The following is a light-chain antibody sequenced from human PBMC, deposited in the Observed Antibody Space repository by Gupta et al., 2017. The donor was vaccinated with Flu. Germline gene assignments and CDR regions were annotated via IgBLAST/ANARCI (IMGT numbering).Light chain of an antibody. Sequence: SYELTQPPSVSVSPVQTARTTCSGDALPKQYAYWYQQKPGQAPVLVIYKDSERPSGIPERFSGSSSGTTVTLTISGVQAEDEADYYCQSADSSGTYVFGTGTKVTVL. J-gene: IGLJ1*01. CDR3: QSADSSGTYV. CDR1: ALPKQY. V-gene: IGLV3-25*02. CDR2: KDS.